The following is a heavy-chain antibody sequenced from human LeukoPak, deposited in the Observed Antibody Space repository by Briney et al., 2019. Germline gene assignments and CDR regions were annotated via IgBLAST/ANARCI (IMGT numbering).Heavy chain of an antibody. CDR1: HFTFSSHA. CDR2: ISDDDGST. CDR3: AKTLFGFSYGKIDY. V-gene: IGHV3-23*01. J-gene: IGHJ4*02. Sequence: GGSLRLSCATSHFTFSSHAMSWVRQAPGKGLEWVSSISDDDGSTYYADSVKGRFTISRDNSKNTLYLDMNNQRAEDTALYFCAKTLFGFSYGKIDYWGQGTLVTVSS. D-gene: IGHD5-18*01.